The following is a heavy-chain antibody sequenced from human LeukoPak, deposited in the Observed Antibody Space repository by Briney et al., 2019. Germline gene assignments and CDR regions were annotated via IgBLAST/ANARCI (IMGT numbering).Heavy chain of an antibody. CDR2: IHFSGST. J-gene: IGHJ4*02. CDR3: ARGGNRFGGFYFDY. V-gene: IGHV4-31*03. D-gene: IGHD3-10*01. CDR1: GGSISSSGHY. Sequence: SETLSLTCTVSGGSISSSGHYWTWIRQHPGKGPETIGFIHFSGSTNHNPSLKSRVAISVDASKNQFSLRLSSVTSADSAVYYCARGGNRFGGFYFDYWGQGILVTVSS.